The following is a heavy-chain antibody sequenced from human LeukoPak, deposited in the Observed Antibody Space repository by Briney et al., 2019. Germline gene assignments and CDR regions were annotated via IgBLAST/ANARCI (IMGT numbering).Heavy chain of an antibody. CDR3: AKLGANWNHVGYYVDV. CDR2: ISGSGGST. CDR1: GFTFSSYA. Sequence: GSLRLSCAASGFTFSSYAMSWVRQAPGKGLEWVSAISGSGGSTYYADSVKGRFTISRDNSKNTLYLQMNSLRAEDTAVYYCAKLGANWNHVGYYVDVWGKGTTVTVSS. D-gene: IGHD1-14*01. J-gene: IGHJ6*03. V-gene: IGHV3-23*01.